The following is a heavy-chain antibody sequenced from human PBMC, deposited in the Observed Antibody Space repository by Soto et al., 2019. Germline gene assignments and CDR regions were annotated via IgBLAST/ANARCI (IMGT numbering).Heavy chain of an antibody. D-gene: IGHD6-25*01. CDR3: ARARRNGYNPLPLPFDC. V-gene: IGHV4-4*07. CDR2: IYSIWST. CDR1: DGSMNRHF. J-gene: IGHJ4*02. Sequence: SETLSLTWSGSDGSMNRHFWSLGRQPAGKRLEWIGRIYSIWSTIYNPSLKSRVTISVDTPKKQFSLQLSSVTAADTAVYYCARARRNGYNPLPLPFDCWGPGPLLTVSS.